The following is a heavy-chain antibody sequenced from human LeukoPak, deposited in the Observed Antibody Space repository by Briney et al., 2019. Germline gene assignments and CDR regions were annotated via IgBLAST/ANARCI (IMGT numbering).Heavy chain of an antibody. CDR3: AKGVYSYGYLFDY. CDR2: ISWNSGSI. Sequence: PGRSLRLCCAASGFTFDDYAMHWVRQAPGKGLEWASGISWNSGSIGYVDSVKGRFTISRDKAKNSLYLQMNSLRAEDTALYYCAKGVYSYGYLFDYWGQGTLVTVSS. J-gene: IGHJ4*02. CDR1: GFTFDDYA. D-gene: IGHD5-18*01. V-gene: IGHV3-9*01.